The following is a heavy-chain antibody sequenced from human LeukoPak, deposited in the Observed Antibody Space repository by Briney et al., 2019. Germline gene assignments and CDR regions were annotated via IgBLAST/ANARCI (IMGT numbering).Heavy chain of an antibody. Sequence: ASVKVSCKASGYTFTAFYIHWVRQAPGQGLEWMAKLVPSRGSPSYAQNFQGRVTMTRDTSISTAYMELSRLRSDDTAVYYCARDYCSSTSCLFDYWGQGTLVTVSS. CDR1: GYTFTAFY. CDR2: LVPSRGSP. CDR3: ARDYCSSTSCLFDY. D-gene: IGHD2-2*01. J-gene: IGHJ4*02. V-gene: IGHV1-2*02.